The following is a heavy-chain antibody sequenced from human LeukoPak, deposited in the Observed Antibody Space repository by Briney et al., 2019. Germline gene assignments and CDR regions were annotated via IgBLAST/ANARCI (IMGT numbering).Heavy chain of an antibody. D-gene: IGHD3-9*01. CDR3: ARDYPAYDILTGYLDSNWFDP. CDR1: GGTFSSYA. V-gene: IGHV1-69*04. CDR2: VIPILGIA. J-gene: IGHJ5*02. Sequence: ASVKVSCKASGGTFSSYAISWVRQAPGQGLEWMGRVIPILGIANYAQKFQGRVTITADKSTSTAYMELSSLRSEDTAVYYCARDYPAYDILTGYLDSNWFDPWGQGTLVTVSS.